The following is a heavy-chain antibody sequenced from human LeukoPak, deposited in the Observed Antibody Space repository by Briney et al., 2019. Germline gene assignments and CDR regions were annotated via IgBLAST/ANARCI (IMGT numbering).Heavy chain of an antibody. CDR1: GGSISSYY. Sequence: SETLSLTCTVSGGSISSYYWSWIRQPPGKGLKWIGYIYYSGSTNYNPSLKSRVTISVDTSKNQFSLKLSSVTAADTAVYYCARHGEYCGGDCFDAFDIWGQGTMVTVSS. CDR3: ARHGEYCGGDCFDAFDI. J-gene: IGHJ3*02. V-gene: IGHV4-59*08. D-gene: IGHD2-21*02. CDR2: IYYSGST.